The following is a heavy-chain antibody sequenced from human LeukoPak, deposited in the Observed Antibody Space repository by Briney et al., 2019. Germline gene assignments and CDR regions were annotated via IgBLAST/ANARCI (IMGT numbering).Heavy chain of an antibody. J-gene: IGHJ4*02. D-gene: IGHD4-11*01. Sequence: PGGSLRLSCAASGFSVNSNYMSWVRQAPGKGLEWVSSIYSGDNIHFADSVKGRFTVSRDTSKGTLYLQMNSLRAEDTAVYYCARDTTLGFDYWGQGTLVTVSS. V-gene: IGHV3-66*01. CDR2: IYSGDNI. CDR3: ARDTTLGFDY. CDR1: GFSVNSNY.